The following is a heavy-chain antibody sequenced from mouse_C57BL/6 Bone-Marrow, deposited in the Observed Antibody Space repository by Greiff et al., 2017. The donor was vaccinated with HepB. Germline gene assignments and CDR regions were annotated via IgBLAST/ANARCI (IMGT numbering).Heavy chain of an antibody. J-gene: IGHJ1*03. D-gene: IGHD1-1*01. CDR3: ARHEEYYGSSRYWYFDV. CDR2: FYPGSGSI. Sequence: VKLQESGAELVKPGASVKLSCKASGYTFTEYTIHWVKQRSGQGLEWIGWFYPGSGSIKYNEKFKDKATLTADKSSSTVYMELSRLTSEDSAVYFCARHEEYYGSSRYWYFDVWGTGTTVTVSS. CDR1: GYTFTEYT. V-gene: IGHV1-62-2*01.